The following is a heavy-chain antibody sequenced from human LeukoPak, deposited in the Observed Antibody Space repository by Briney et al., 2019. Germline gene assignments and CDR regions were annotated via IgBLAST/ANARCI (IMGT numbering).Heavy chain of an antibody. CDR2: INSDGSTT. CDR3: ARDTAPRAAAGVDY. J-gene: IGHJ4*02. V-gene: IGHV3-74*01. CDR1: GFTFSSYW. D-gene: IGHD6-13*01. Sequence: GGSLRLSCAASGFTFSSYWMLWVRHAPGKGVVWVSRINSDGSTTIYADSVKGRFTISRDNAKNTLCLQVNSLRAEDTAVYYCARDTAPRAAAGVDYWGQGTLVTVFS.